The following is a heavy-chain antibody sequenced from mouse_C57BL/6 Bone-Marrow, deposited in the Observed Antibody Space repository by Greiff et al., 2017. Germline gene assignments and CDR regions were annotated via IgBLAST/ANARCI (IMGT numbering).Heavy chain of an antibody. Sequence: VQLQQSGAELAKPGASVKLSCKASGYTFTSYWMHWVKQRPGQGLEWIGYINPSSGYTKYNQKFKDKATLPADKSSSTAYMQLSSLTYEDSAVYYCARVGRQLRLPYDFDYWGQGTTLTVSS. CDR2: INPSSGYT. V-gene: IGHV1-7*01. D-gene: IGHD3-2*02. J-gene: IGHJ2*01. CDR3: ARVGRQLRLPYDFDY. CDR1: GYTFTSYW.